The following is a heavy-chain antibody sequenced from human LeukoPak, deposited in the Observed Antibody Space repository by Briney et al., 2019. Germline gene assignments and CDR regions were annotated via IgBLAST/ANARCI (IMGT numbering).Heavy chain of an antibody. V-gene: IGHV3-23*01. CDR3: AISITGDSGWYGRYDY. CDR1: GFTFSSYA. CDR2: ISGSGGST. D-gene: IGHD6-19*01. Sequence: GGSLRLSCAASGFTFSSYAMSWVRQAPGKGLEWVSAISGSGGSTYYADSVKGRFTISRDNSKNTLYLQMNSLRAEDTAVYYCAISITGDSGWYGRYDYWGQGTLVTVSS. J-gene: IGHJ4*02.